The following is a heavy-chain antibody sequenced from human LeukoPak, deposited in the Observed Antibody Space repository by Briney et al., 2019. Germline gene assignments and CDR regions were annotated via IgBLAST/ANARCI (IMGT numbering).Heavy chain of an antibody. V-gene: IGHV1-18*01. CDR3: AGTSPHGPPFDY. CDR2: ISAYNGNT. J-gene: IGHJ4*02. Sequence: GASVRVSCKASGYTFTSYGISWVRQAPGQGLEWMGWISAYNGNTNYAQKLQGRVTMTTDTSTSTAYMELRSLRSDDTAVYYCAGTSPHGPPFDYWGQGTLVTVSS. CDR1: GYTFTSYG.